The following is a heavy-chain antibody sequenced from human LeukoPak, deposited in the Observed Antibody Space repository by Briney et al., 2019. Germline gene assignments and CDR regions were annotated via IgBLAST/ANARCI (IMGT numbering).Heavy chain of an antibody. CDR3: GKGYYYDSSGYYYFDY. CDR2: ITGSCGST. Sequence: GSLRLSCAASGFTFSSYAMSWVHQAPGKGQERVSVITGSCGSTYYADSVKGRFTISRDNSKNTLYLKVNSLRAEDTAVYYCGKGYYYDSSGYYYFDYWGQGTLVTVSS. D-gene: IGHD3-22*01. J-gene: IGHJ4*02. CDR1: GFTFSSYA. V-gene: IGHV3-23*01.